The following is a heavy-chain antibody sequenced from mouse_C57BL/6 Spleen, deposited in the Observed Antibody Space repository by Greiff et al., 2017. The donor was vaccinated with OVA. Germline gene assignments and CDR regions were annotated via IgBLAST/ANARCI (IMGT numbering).Heavy chain of an antibody. Sequence: DVKLQESGPGLVKPSQSLSLTCSVTGYSITSGYYWNWIRQFPGNKLEWMGYISYDGSNNYNPSLKNRISITRDTSKNQFFLKLNSVTTEDTATYYCAGGVTTVAFDYWGQGTTLTVSS. D-gene: IGHD1-1*01. J-gene: IGHJ2*01. V-gene: IGHV3-6*01. CDR3: AGGVTTVAFDY. CDR1: GYSITSGYY. CDR2: ISYDGSN.